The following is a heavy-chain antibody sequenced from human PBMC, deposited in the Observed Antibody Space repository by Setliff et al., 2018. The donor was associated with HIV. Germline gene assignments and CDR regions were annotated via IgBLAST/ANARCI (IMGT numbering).Heavy chain of an antibody. D-gene: IGHD3-3*01. J-gene: IGHJ3*01. Sequence: SETLSLTCTVTGGSISSSSYYWLNWVRQPPGKGLEWIGEIYHSGSANYNPSLKSRVTISVDKSKNQFSLKLSSVTAADTAVYYCARGDNFWSGYNFWGQGTMVTVSS. CDR2: IYHSGSA. V-gene: IGHV4-4*02. CDR3: ARGDNFWSGYNF. CDR1: GGSISSSSYYW.